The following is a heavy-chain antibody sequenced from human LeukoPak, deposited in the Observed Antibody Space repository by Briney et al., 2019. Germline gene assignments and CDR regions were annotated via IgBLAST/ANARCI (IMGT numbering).Heavy chain of an antibody. V-gene: IGHV5-51*01. CDR1: GDSFTSYW. CDR2: IYPGDSDT. CDR3: ARLRGLGDCSGGSCYGDY. J-gene: IGHJ4*02. D-gene: IGHD2-15*01. Sequence: GESLKNSCKGSGDSFTSYWIGWVRQMPGKGLEWMGIIYPGDSDTRYSPSFQGQVTISADKSISTAYLQWSSLKASDTAMYYCARLRGLGDCSGGSCYGDYWGQGTLVTVSS.